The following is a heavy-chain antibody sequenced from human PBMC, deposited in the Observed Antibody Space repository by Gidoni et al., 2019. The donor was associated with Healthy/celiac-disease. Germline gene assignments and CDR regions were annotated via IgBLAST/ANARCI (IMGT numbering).Heavy chain of an antibody. J-gene: IGHJ6*02. CDR3: AKDGGYSSSSGQYYYYGMDV. CDR2: IRGSGGST. CDR1: GFTFRSSA. V-gene: IGHV3-23*01. Sequence: EVQLLESGGGLVQPGGSLRLSCAASGFTFRSSALRWVRQAPGTGLEGVSGIRGSGGSTYYADSVKGRFNISRDNSKNTLYLQMNSLRAEDTDVYYCAKDGGYSSSSGQYYYYGMDVWGQGTTVTVSS. D-gene: IGHD6-6*01.